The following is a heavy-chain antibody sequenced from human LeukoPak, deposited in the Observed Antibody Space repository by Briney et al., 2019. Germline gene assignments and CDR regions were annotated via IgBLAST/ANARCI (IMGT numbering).Heavy chain of an antibody. V-gene: IGHV3-33*01. CDR2: IWYDGSNK. CDR1: GLTFSSYG. J-gene: IGHJ5*02. D-gene: IGHD4-17*01. CDR3: ARDCFPAVTTPCWFDH. Sequence: GGPLRLPCAASGLTFSSYGMHWVRQAPGKGLEWVAVIWYDGSNKYYADSVKGRFTISRDNSKNTLYLQMNSLRAEDTAVYYCARDCFPAVTTPCWFDHWGQGTLVTVSS.